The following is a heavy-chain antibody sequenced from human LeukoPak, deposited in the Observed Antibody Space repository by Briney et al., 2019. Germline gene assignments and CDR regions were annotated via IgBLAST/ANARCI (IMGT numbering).Heavy chain of an antibody. J-gene: IGHJ4*02. CDR1: GFTFSTYW. D-gene: IGHD2-15*01. Sequence: GGSLRLSCAASGFTFSTYWMHWVRQAPGKGLVWVSRINSDESSTTYADSVEGRFTISRDNAKNTLYLQMNSLRAEDMAVYYCAKSRRAYCSGGSCFGLWDYWGQGTLVTVSS. V-gene: IGHV3-74*01. CDR3: AKSRRAYCSGGSCFGLWDY. CDR2: INSDESST.